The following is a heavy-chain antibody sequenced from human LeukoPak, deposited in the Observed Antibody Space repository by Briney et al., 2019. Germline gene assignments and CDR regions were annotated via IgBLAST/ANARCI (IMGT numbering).Heavy chain of an antibody. J-gene: IGHJ6*02. D-gene: IGHD3-16*01. V-gene: IGHV3-7*03. Sequence: GGSLRLSCAACGFTFSSYWMNWARQAPGKGLEWVASIDLNGNVNYYVDSVKGRFTISRDNAKNSLYLQMSNLRAEDTAVYFCARGGGLDVWGQGATVTVSS. CDR2: IDLNGNVN. CDR3: ARGGGLDV. CDR1: GFTFSSYW.